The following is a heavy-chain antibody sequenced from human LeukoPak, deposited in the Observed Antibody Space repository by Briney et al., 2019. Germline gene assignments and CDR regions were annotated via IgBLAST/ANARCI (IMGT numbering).Heavy chain of an antibody. V-gene: IGHV3-23*01. CDR3: AKGSTSTVTPTDY. D-gene: IGHD4-17*01. CDR1: GFTFSSYA. J-gene: IGHJ4*02. CDR2: ISGSGGST. Sequence: GGSLRLSCAASGFTFSSYAMSWVRQAPGKGLEWGSAISGSGGSTYYADSVKGRFTISRDNSKNTLYLQMNSLRAEDTAVYYCAKGSTSTVTPTDYWGQGTLVTVSS.